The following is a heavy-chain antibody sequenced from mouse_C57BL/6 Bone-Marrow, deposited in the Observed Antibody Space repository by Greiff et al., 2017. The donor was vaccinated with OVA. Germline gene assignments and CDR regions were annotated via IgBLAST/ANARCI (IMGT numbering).Heavy chain of an antibody. Sequence: EVQLMESGGGLVQPGGSMKLSCAASGFTFSDAWMDWVRQSPEKGLEWVAEIRNKANNHATYYAESVKGRFTISRDDYKSGVYLQMNILRAEDTGIYYCTVGIFVAYWGQGTLVTVSA. J-gene: IGHJ3*01. CDR3: TVGIFVAY. CDR1: GFTFSDAW. V-gene: IGHV6-6*01. CDR2: IRNKANNHAT.